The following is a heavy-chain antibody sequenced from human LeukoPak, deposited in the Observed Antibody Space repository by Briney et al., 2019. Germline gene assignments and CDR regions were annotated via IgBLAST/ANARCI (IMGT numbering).Heavy chain of an antibody. CDR1: GYTFTDYY. CDR2: INPNRGST. CDR3: ARGRDIRAAVTLLHAY. D-gene: IGHD4-17*01. Sequence: ASVKVSCKASGYTFTDYYMHWVRQAPGQGLEWMGWINPNRGSTKYAQKFQGSVIMTRDTSISAAYMELSSLRSDDTAVYYCARGRDIRAAVTLLHAYWGQGTLVTVSS. V-gene: IGHV1-2*02. J-gene: IGHJ4*02.